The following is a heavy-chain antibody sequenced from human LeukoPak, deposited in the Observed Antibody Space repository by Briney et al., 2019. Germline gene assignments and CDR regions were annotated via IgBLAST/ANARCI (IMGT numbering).Heavy chain of an antibody. J-gene: IGHJ4*02. CDR1: GGSISTYY. V-gene: IGHV4-59*01. CDR3: ARDGKGAVSLFDY. Sequence: PSETLSLTCTVSGGSISTYYWGWIRQPPGKGLEYIGYIYHTGSTNYNPSLKSRVTISVDTSKNQFSLKLSSVTAADTAVYYCARDGKGAVSLFDYWAREPWSPSPQ. D-gene: IGHD6-19*01. CDR2: IYHTGST.